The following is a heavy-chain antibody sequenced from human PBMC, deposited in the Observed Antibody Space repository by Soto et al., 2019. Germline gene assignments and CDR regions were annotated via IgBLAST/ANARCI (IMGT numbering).Heavy chain of an antibody. Sequence: GGSLRLSCAASGFTFSNAWMNWVRQAPGKGLEWVGRIKSKTDGGTTDYAAPVKGRFTISRDDSKNTLYLQMNSLKTEDTAVYYCTTGVGYYGSGSHDYYYYGMDVWGQGTTVTVSS. CDR1: GFTFSNAW. V-gene: IGHV3-15*07. CDR3: TTGVGYYGSGSHDYYYYGMDV. D-gene: IGHD3-10*01. CDR2: IKSKTDGGTT. J-gene: IGHJ6*02.